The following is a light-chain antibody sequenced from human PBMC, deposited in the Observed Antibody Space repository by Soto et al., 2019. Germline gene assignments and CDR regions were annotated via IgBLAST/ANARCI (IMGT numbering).Light chain of an antibody. CDR2: YDD. CDR1: SSNIGNNA. J-gene: IGLJ2*01. Sequence: QSVLTQPPSVSEAPRQRVTISCSGSSSNIGNNAVNWYQQLPGKAPKLLIYYDDLLPSGVSDRFSGSKSGTSASLAISGLQSEDEADYYCAAWDDSLNGPVFGGRTKVTVL. V-gene: IGLV1-36*01. CDR3: AAWDDSLNGPV.